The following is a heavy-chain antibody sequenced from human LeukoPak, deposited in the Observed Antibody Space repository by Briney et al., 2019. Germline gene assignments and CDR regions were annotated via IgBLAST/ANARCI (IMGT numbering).Heavy chain of an antibody. D-gene: IGHD4-17*01. CDR3: ATGTTVTTAFDN. V-gene: IGHV3-66*01. Sequence: PGGSLRLSCAASGFTVSSNYMSWVRQAPGKGLEWVSVIYSGGETYYADSVRGRFTISRDVSKNTVYLQMNSLRVDDTAIYYCATGTTVTTAFDNWGQGTLVTVSS. CDR2: IYSGGET. CDR1: GFTVSSNY. J-gene: IGHJ4*02.